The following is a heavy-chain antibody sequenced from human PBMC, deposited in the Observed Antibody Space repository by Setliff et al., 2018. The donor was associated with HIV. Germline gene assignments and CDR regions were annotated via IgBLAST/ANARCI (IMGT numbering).Heavy chain of an antibody. CDR1: GGSISNYY. CDR2: IYHSGST. CDR3: ARADYDTGTYYFDF. Sequence: PSETLSLTCSVSGGSISNYYWSWIRQPPGKGLEWIGEIYHSGSTNYNPSLKSRATISVDKSKNQFSLRLSSVTAADTAVYYCARADYDTGTYYFDFWGHGTLVTVSS. J-gene: IGHJ4*01. D-gene: IGHD3-22*01. V-gene: IGHV4-59*01.